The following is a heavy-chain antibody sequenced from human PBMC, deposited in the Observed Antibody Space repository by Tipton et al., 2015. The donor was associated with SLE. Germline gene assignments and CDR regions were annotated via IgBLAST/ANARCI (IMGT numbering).Heavy chain of an antibody. CDR3: ARLPLGLMVYVKGYFDL. V-gene: IGHV4-34*01. CDR1: GVSFSDYY. CDR2: ISHSGTT. D-gene: IGHD2-8*01. Sequence: TLSLTCAVYGVSFSDYYWSWIRQPPGKGLEWIGEISHSGTTKYNPSLKSRVTISVDTSKNQFSLKLSSATAADTAVYYCARLPLGLMVYVKGYFDLWGRGTLVTVSS. J-gene: IGHJ2*01.